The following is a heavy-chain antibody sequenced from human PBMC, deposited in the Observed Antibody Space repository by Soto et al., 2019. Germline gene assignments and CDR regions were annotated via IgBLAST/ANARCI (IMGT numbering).Heavy chain of an antibody. CDR2: IRSKDYNYAT. CDR3: TRRDWYYNDANGYFELGMDV. Sequence: SGGSLRLSCTVSGFSFRDSAIHWVRQASGTGLEWVGRIRSKDYNYATTYAASVKGRFIISRDDSSYKAFLKMNRLRTEDTDEYYCTRRDWYYNDANGYFELGMDVWGQGT. D-gene: IGHD3-22*01. CDR1: GFSFRDSA. J-gene: IGHJ6*02. V-gene: IGHV3-73*01.